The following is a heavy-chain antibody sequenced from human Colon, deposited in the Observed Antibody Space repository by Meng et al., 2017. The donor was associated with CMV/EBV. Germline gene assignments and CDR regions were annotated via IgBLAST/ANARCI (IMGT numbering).Heavy chain of an antibody. J-gene: IGHJ5*02. Sequence: GESLKISCATSGFTFSDYYMTWVRQAPGKGLEWVANLNRDGSGKYYVDSVKGRFTISRDNAKNSVYLQMNSLRVEDTGVYYCVQERLAWGQGTLVTVSS. CDR3: VQERLA. D-gene: IGHD6-19*01. CDR1: GFTFSDYY. CDR2: LNRDGSGK. V-gene: IGHV3-7*01.